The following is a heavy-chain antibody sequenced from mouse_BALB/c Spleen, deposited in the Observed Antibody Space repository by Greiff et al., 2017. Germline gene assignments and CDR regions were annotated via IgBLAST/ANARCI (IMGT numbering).Heavy chain of an antibody. CDR3: ARSGTTVVAKYFDV. CDR1: GFTFSSFG. V-gene: IGHV5-17*02. CDR2: ISSGSSTI. J-gene: IGHJ1*01. D-gene: IGHD1-1*01. Sequence: EVQVVESGGGLVQPGGSRKLSCAASGFTFSSFGMHWVRQAPEKGLEWVAYISSGSSTIYYADTVKGRFTISRDNPKNTLFLQMTSLRSEDTAMYYCARSGTTVVAKYFDVWGAGTTVTVSS.